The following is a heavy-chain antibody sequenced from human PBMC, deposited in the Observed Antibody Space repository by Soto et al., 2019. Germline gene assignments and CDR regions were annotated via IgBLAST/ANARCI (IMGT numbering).Heavy chain of an antibody. J-gene: IGHJ3*02. CDR2: IYRGGDT. Sequence: GSLRLSCAVSGFTVSYNYMNWVRQAPGKGLEWVSVIYRGGDTFYADSVKGRFTISRDNSKNTLYLQMNSLRAEDTAVYYCASGMYGSGSYYIGDAFDMWGQGKMVTVSS. V-gene: IGHV3-53*01. D-gene: IGHD3-10*01. CDR1: GFTVSYNY. CDR3: ASGMYGSGSYYIGDAFDM.